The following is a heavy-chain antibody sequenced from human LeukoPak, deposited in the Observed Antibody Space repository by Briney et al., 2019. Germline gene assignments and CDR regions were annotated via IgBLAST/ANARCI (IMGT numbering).Heavy chain of an antibody. Sequence: SETLSLTCTVSGGSISSHYWSWIRQPPGKGLEWIGYIYYSGSTNYNPSLKSRVTMSVDTSKNQVSLKLSSVTAADTAVYYCARGPATRMGYYYYYYVDVWGKGTTVTVSS. J-gene: IGHJ6*03. D-gene: IGHD1-14*01. CDR2: IYYSGST. CDR1: GGSISSHY. CDR3: ARGPATRMGYYYYYYVDV. V-gene: IGHV4-59*11.